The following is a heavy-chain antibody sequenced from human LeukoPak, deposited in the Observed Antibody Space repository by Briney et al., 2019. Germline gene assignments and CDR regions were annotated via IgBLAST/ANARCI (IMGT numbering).Heavy chain of an antibody. CDR3: ATDVPEGY. Sequence: PGRSLRLSCAASGFTFSSYAMHWVRQGPGKGLVWVSRIKGDGTNAYYADSVKGRFTISRDNARNTLYLQMNSLKTEDTAVYYCATDVPEGYWGQGTLVTVSS. J-gene: IGHJ4*02. CDR1: GFTFSSYA. V-gene: IGHV3-74*01. CDR2: IKGDGTNA. D-gene: IGHD2-2*01.